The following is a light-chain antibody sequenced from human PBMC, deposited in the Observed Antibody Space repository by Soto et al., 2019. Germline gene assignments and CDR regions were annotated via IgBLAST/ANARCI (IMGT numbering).Light chain of an antibody. Sequence: EVVLTQSPGTLSLSRGERATLSCRAIERIYSAYLGWYQQKPGQAPRLLIYGASSRATGIPDRFSGSGSGTDFTLIINRLEPEDVAIYYCQQYGGSPRITFGQGTRLEI. CDR2: GAS. CDR1: ERIYSAY. CDR3: QQYGGSPRIT. J-gene: IGKJ5*01. V-gene: IGKV3-20*01.